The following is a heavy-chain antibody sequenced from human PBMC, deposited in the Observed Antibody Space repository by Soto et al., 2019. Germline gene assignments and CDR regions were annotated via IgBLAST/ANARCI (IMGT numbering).Heavy chain of an antibody. Sequence: QVQLQESGPGLVKPSETLSLTCTVSSGSISSYYWSWIRQPPGKGPEWIGHTYYSGSTNYNLSLKGRVTISVDTSKNQFSLKLSSVTAADAAVYYCARFNWYFDLWGRGTLVTVSS. CDR3: ARFNWYFDL. V-gene: IGHV4-59*08. CDR1: SGSISSYY. CDR2: TYYSGST. J-gene: IGHJ2*01.